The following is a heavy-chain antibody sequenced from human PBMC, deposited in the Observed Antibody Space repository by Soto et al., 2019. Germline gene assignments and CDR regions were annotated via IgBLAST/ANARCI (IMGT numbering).Heavy chain of an antibody. D-gene: IGHD3-9*01. CDR2: IIPIFGTA. V-gene: IGHV1-69*13. Sequence: GASVKVSCKASGGTFSSYAISWVRQAPGQGLEWMGGIIPIFGTANYAQKFQGRVTITADESTSTAYMELSSLRSEDTAVYYCARERIITIYRPYYFGYWGQGTLVTVSS. CDR1: GGTFSSYA. CDR3: ARERIITIYRPYYFGY. J-gene: IGHJ4*02.